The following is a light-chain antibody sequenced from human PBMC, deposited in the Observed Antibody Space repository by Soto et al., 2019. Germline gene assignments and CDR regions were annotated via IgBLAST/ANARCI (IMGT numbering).Light chain of an antibody. J-gene: IGKJ2*01. CDR1: QSISNN. CDR3: HQYNNWPPMHT. Sequence: IVMTQSPATLSVFPGERATLSCRASQSISNNLAWLQQKPGQAPRLLIYAASTSATGVPARFSGSGSGTDFTLTISSLQPEDFAVYYCHQYNNWPPMHTFGQGTKLEIK. CDR2: AAS. V-gene: IGKV3-15*01.